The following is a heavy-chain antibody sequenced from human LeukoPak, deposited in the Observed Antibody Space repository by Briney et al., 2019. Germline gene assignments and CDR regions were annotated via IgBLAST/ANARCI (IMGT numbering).Heavy chain of an antibody. V-gene: IGHV4-34*01. CDR2: INHSGTT. D-gene: IGHD6-6*01. Sequence: PSETLSLTCGVHGGSFSGYHWTWIRLRPGKGLEWIGDINHSGTTHYSPPLKSRVTMSVDKSNNHFSLNLHAVTAADTGVYYCARGFTTSSLWFDPWGQGILVTVSS. CDR3: ARGFTTSSLWFDP. J-gene: IGHJ5*02. CDR1: GGSFSGYH.